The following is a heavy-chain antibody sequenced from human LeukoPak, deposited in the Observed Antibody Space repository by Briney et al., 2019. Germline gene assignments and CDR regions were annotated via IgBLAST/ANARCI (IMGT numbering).Heavy chain of an antibody. D-gene: IGHD5-12*01. CDR2: MYFNSGAT. J-gene: IGHJ3*01. CDR3: AREGSSGQDWYAFDV. Sequence: ASVKVSCKASGFTFTGYYVQWLRQAPGQGLEWVGWMYFNSGATRYAPKFQGRVTMTRDTSINTAYMELSSLRADATAMYYCAREGSSGQDWYAFDVWGQETMVTVSS. CDR1: GFTFTGYY. V-gene: IGHV1-2*02.